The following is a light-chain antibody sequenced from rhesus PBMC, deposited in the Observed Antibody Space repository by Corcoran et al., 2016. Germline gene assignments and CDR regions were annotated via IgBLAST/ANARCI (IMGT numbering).Light chain of an antibody. Sequence: QAALTQPRSVSGSPGQSVTISCTGTSSDIGHYNLVSWYQQPPGAAPKLMIYEVSKRPSGVSDRVSASKSVNTGSLTISGLQAEDEADDYCSSNGVSNTYYIFGGGTRLTVL. J-gene: IGLJ1*01. CDR2: EVS. CDR1: SSDIGHYNL. CDR3: SSNGVSNTYYI. V-gene: IGLV2-32*02.